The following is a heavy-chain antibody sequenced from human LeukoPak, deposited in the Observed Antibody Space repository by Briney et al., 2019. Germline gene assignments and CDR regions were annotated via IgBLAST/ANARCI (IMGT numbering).Heavy chain of an antibody. V-gene: IGHV3-48*04. CDR2: ISSSSNTI. CDR1: GFTFSSCI. Sequence: SGGSLRLSCAASGFTFSSCIMSWVRQAPGKGREWVSYISSSSNTIYYADYVKGRFTISRDNAKNSLYLQVDSLRAEDTAVYYCARVGTTGYYYYYMDVWGKGTTVTVSS. D-gene: IGHD2/OR15-2a*01. J-gene: IGHJ6*03. CDR3: ARVGTTGYYYYYMDV.